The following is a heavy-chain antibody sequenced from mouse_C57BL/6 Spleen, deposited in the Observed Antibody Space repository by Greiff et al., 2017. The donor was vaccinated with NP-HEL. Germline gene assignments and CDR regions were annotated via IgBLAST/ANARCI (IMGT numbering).Heavy chain of an antibody. D-gene: IGHD4-1*01. CDR1: GYTFTDYN. J-gene: IGHJ3*01. CDR2: INPNNGGT. Sequence: EVQLQQSGPELVKPGASVKIPCKASGYTFTDYNMDWVKQSHGKSLEWIGDINPNNGGTIYNQKFKGKATLTVDKSSSTAYMELSSLTSEDTAVYYCARSNWDGAWFAYWGQGTLVTVSA. V-gene: IGHV1-18*01. CDR3: ARSNWDGAWFAY.